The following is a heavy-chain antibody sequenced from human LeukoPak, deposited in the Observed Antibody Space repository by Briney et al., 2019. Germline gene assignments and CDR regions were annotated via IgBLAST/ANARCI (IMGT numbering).Heavy chain of an antibody. CDR1: GYTFTSYA. CDR2: ISGHNGNT. V-gene: IGHV1-18*01. CDR3: VLGDILTGYWAEYFPY. D-gene: IGHD3-9*01. J-gene: IGHJ4*02. Sequence: ASVKVSCKASGYTFTSYAISWVRQAPGQGLEWMGWISGHNGNTNYAHKFQGRVSMTTDTPTRTAYMELKSLRSDDTAVYYCVLGDILTGYWAEYFPYWGQGTLVTVSS.